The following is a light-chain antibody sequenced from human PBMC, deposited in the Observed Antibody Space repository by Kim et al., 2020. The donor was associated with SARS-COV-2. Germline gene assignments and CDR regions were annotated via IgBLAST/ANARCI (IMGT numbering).Light chain of an antibody. CDR3: SSYTSSNTYV. V-gene: IGLV2-14*03. J-gene: IGLJ1*01. CDR1: SSDVGANDH. Sequence: QSVLTQPASVSGSPGQSITISCTGSSSDVGANDHVSWYQQHPGKAPKLTIYDVSNRPSGVSNRFSGSKSGNTASLTISGLQAEDEADYYCSSYTSSNTYVFGTGTKVTVL. CDR2: DVS.